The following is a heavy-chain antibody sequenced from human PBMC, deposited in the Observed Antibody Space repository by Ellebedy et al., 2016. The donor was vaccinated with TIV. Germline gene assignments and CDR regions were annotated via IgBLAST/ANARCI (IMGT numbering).Heavy chain of an antibody. CDR3: AKSPRPSTVTYFDH. CDR1: GLTFSSYA. Sequence: GESLKISCAASGLTFSSYAMHWVRQAPGKGLEWVAFISYEGSNKHYADSVRGRFTISRDNFKNTLFLQLNSLRPEDTAVFYCAKSPRPSTVTYFDHWGQGTLVTVSS. J-gene: IGHJ4*02. V-gene: IGHV3-30*18. D-gene: IGHD4-17*01. CDR2: ISYEGSNK.